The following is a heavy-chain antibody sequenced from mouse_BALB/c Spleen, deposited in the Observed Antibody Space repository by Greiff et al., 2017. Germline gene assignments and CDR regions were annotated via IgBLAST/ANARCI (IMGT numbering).Heavy chain of an antibody. D-gene: IGHD1-1*01. CDR3: ARGITTVVEAMDY. CDR1: GYTFTSYW. V-gene: IGHV1-7*01. J-gene: IGHJ4*01. Sequence: VMLVESGAELAKPGASVKMSCKASGYTFTSYWMHWVKQRPGQGLEWIGYINPSTGYTEYNQRFKDKATLTADKSSSTAYMQLSSLTSEDSAVYYCARGITTVVEAMDYWGQGTSVTVSS. CDR2: INPSTGYT.